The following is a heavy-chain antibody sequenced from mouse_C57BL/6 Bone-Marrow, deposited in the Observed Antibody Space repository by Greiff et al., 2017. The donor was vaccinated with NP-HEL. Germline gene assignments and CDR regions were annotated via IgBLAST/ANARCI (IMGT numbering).Heavy chain of an antibody. D-gene: IGHD2-3*01. Sequence: QVQLKESGPGLVQPSHSLSITCTVSGFSLTSYGVHWVRQSPGKGLEWLGVIWSGGSTDYNAAFISRLSISKDNSKSQVFFKMNSLQADDTAIYYCASYDGYHWFAYWGQGTLVTVSA. CDR1: GFSLTSYG. CDR3: ASYDGYHWFAY. CDR2: IWSGGST. V-gene: IGHV2-2*01. J-gene: IGHJ3*01.